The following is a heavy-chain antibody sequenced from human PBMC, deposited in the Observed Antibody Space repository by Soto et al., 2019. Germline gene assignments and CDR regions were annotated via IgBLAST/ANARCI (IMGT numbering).Heavy chain of an antibody. D-gene: IGHD3-3*01. V-gene: IGHV1-3*01. CDR1: GYTNTSNS. CDR2: INAGNGNT. CDR3: ATEDFWSGLDAFDI. J-gene: IGHJ3*02. Sequence: ASAKASSKASGYTNTSNSMHWVHQAHGQRLEWMGWINAGNGNTKYSQKFQGRVTITRDTSASTAYMELSSLRSEDTAVYYCATEDFWSGLDAFDIWGQGTMVTVS.